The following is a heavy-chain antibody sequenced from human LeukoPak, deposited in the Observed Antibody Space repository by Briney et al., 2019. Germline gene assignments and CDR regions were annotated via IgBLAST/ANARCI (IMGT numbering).Heavy chain of an antibody. V-gene: IGHV4-30-4*01. D-gene: IGHD5-12*01. CDR1: GGSISSGDYY. Sequence: SETLSLTCTVSGGSISSGDYYWSWLRQPPGKGLEWIGYIYYSGSTYYNPSLKSRVTISVDTSKNQFSLKLSSVTAADTAVYYCARGLYSGYDKYWFDPWGQGTLVTVSS. J-gene: IGHJ5*02. CDR3: ARGLYSGYDKYWFDP. CDR2: IYYSGST.